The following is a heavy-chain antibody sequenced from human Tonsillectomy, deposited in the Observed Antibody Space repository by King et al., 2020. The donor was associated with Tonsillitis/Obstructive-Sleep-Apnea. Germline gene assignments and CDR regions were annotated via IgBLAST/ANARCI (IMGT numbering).Heavy chain of an antibody. V-gene: IGHV3-15*07. CDR3: TPDFWGRTSWGGDYYYYYGMDV. CDR2: IKSKTDGGTT. CDR1: GFTFTNAW. J-gene: IGHJ6*02. D-gene: IGHD2-2*01. Sequence: VQLVESGGGLVKPGGSLRLSCAASGFTFTNAWMNWVRQAPGKGLEWVGRIKSKTDGGTTDYAAPVKGRFTISRDDSKNTLYLQMNSLKTEDTAVYYCTPDFWGRTSWGGDYYYYYGMDVWGQGTTVTVSS.